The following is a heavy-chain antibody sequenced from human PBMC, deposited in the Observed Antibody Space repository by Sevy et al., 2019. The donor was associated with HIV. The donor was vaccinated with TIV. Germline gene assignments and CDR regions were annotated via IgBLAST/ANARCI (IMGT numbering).Heavy chain of an antibody. J-gene: IGHJ4*02. V-gene: IGHV3-74*01. D-gene: IGHD2-8*01. CDR3: TRDMYGIDY. Sequence: GRSLRLSCAASGFTFTNYWMHWVRQATGKGLLWVSRVDNDGSGTNHADSVKGRFTISRDNAKKTVYLQMNSLRAEDTSVYYCTRDMYGIDYWGQGTLVTVSS. CDR1: GFTFTNYW. CDR2: VDNDGSGT.